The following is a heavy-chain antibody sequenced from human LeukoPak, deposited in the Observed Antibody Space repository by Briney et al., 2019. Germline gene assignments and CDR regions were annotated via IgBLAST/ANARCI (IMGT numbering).Heavy chain of an antibody. V-gene: IGHV3-30*02. D-gene: IGHD2-15*01. CDR1: GFAFSSYG. CDR2: IWFDGSDK. J-gene: IGHJ5*02. Sequence: PGGSLRLSWVASGFAFSSYGMHWVRQAPGKGLEWVAFIWFDGSDKYYADSVKGRFTISRDNSKNSLYLQMNSLRAEDTAVYYCAREGRYCSGGSCYDWFDPWGQGTLVTVSS. CDR3: AREGRYCSGGSCYDWFDP.